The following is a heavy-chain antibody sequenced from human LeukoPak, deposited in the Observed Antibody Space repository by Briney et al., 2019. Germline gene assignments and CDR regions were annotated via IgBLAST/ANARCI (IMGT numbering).Heavy chain of an antibody. J-gene: IGHJ4*02. V-gene: IGHV3-33*01. CDR1: GFTFSSYG. CDR3: ARVPPYSSGWYRFDY. CDR2: IWYDGSNK. D-gene: IGHD6-19*01. Sequence: GRSLRLSCAASGFTFSSYGMHWVRQARGKGLEWVAVIWYDGSNKYYADSVKGRFTISRDNSKNTLYLQMNSLRAEDTAVYYCARVPPYSSGWYRFDYWGQGTLVTVSS.